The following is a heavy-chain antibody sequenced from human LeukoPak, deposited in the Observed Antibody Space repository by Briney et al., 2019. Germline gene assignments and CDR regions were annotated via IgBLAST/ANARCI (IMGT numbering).Heavy chain of an antibody. CDR1: GFTFSSYW. Sequence: GGSLRLSCAASGFTFSSYWMSWVRQAPGKGLECVANIKQDGSDKYYVDSVKGRFTISRDNAKNSLYPQMTSLRAEDTAVYYCARVVYYDTSGYYPFEYWGQGTLVTVSS. V-gene: IGHV3-7*01. J-gene: IGHJ4*02. CDR3: ARVVYYDTSGYYPFEY. CDR2: IKQDGSDK. D-gene: IGHD3-22*01.